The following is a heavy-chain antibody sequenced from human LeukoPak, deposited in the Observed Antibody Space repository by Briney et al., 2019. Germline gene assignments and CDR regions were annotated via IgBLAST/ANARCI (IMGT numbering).Heavy chain of an antibody. CDR1: GYSFTNYW. V-gene: IGHV5-10-1*01. Sequence: GESLKISCKGYGYSFTNYWITWVRQMPGKGLEWMGRIDPSDSYTNYSPSFQGHVTISADRSISAAYLQWSSLKASDTAMYYCARLKYYGSGSYYFAYWGQGTLVTVSS. D-gene: IGHD3-10*01. CDR3: ARLKYYGSGSYYFAY. J-gene: IGHJ4*02. CDR2: IDPSDSYT.